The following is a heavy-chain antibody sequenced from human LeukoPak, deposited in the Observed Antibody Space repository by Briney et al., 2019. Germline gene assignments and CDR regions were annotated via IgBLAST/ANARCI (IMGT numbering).Heavy chain of an antibody. Sequence: GGSLRLSCAASGFTVSSNYMSWVRQAPGKGPEWVSAISGSGGSTYYADSVKGRFTISRDNSKNTLYLQMNSLRAEDTAVYYCAKVKGDHLSSYYFDYWGQGTLVTVSS. J-gene: IGHJ4*02. CDR3: AKVKGDHLSSYYFDY. CDR2: ISGSGGST. D-gene: IGHD6-13*01. V-gene: IGHV3-23*01. CDR1: GFTVSSNY.